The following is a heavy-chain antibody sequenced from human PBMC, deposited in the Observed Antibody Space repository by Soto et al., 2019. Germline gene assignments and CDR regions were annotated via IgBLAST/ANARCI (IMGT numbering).Heavy chain of an antibody. CDR3: AKAWASEAGRFYYGMDV. D-gene: IGHD1-26*01. J-gene: IGHJ6*02. CDR1: GFTFDDYT. V-gene: IGHV3-43*01. CDR2: ISWDGGST. Sequence: VGSLRLSCAASGFTFDDYTMHWVRQAPGKGLEWVSLISWDGGSTYYADSVKGRFTISRDNSKNSLYLQMNSLRTEDTALYYCAKAWASEAGRFYYGMDVWGQGTTVTVSS.